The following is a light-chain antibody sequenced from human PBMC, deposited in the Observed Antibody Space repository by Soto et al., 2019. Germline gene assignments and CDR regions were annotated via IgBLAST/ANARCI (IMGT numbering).Light chain of an antibody. J-gene: IGKJ4*01. CDR3: QQYGSSST. V-gene: IGKV3-20*01. Sequence: EIVLTQSPGTLSLSPGERATLSCRASQSVSNNYLAWYQQKPGQAPRRLIYGASSRATGIPDRFSGSGSGTDFTLTISRLESEDFAVYYCQQYGSSSTFGGGTKVDIK. CDR1: QSVSNNY. CDR2: GAS.